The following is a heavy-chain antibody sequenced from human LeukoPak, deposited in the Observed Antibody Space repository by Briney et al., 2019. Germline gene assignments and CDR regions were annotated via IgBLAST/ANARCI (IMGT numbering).Heavy chain of an antibody. CDR2: IIPIFGTA. CDR1: GYTFTGYY. CDR3: ARGPILEWLLGPYYMDV. Sequence: GASVKVSCKASGYTFTGYYMHWVRQAPGQGLEWMGGIIPIFGTANYAQKFQGRVTITTDESTSTAYMELSSLRSEDTAVYYCARGPILEWLLGPYYMDVWGKGTTVTVSS. V-gene: IGHV1-69*05. J-gene: IGHJ6*03. D-gene: IGHD3-3*01.